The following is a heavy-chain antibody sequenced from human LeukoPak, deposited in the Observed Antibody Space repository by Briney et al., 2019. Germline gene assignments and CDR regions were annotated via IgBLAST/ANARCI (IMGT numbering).Heavy chain of an antibody. CDR2: IYHSGST. J-gene: IGHJ6*03. D-gene: IGHD3-10*01. CDR3: ARLYYGSGSFAYYYMDV. Sequence: SETLSLTCTVSGGSISSSSYYWGWIRQPPGRGLEWIGRIYHSGSTYYNPSLKSRVTISVDTSKNQFSLKLSSVTAAYTAVYYCARLYYGSGSFAYYYMDVWGKGTTVTVSS. V-gene: IGHV4-39*01. CDR1: GGSISSSSYY.